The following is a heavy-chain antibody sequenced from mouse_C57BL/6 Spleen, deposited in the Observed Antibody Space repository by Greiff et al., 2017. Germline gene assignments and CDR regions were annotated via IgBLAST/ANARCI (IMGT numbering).Heavy chain of an antibody. CDR2: IYPGSGNT. J-gene: IGHJ1*03. D-gene: IGHD1-1*01. V-gene: IGHV1-76*01. CDR1: GYTFTDYY. CDR3: ARGGTTVVAPSYWYFDV. Sequence: QVHVKQSGAELVRPGASVKLSCKASGYTFTDYYINWVKQRPGQGLEWIARIYPGSGNTYYNEKFKGKATLTAEKSSSTAYMQLSSLTSEDSAVYFCARGGTTVVAPSYWYFDVWGTGTTVTVSS.